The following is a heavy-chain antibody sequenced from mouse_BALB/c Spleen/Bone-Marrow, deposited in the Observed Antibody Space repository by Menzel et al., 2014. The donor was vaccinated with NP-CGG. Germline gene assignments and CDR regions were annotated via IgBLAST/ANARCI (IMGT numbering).Heavy chain of an antibody. CDR3: VRDRRPSYAMDY. CDR1: GFSLTSYD. CDR2: IWTGGGT. Sequence: VMLVEPGPGLVAPSQSLSITCTVSGFSLTSYDISWIRQPPGKGLEWLGVIWTGGGTNSNSAFMSRLSISKDNSKSQVFLKMNSLQTDDTAIYYCVRDRRPSYAMDYWGQGTSVTVSS. V-gene: IGHV2-9-2*01. J-gene: IGHJ4*01.